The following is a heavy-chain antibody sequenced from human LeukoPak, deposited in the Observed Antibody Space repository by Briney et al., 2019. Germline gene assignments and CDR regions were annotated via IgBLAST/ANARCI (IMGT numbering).Heavy chain of an antibody. J-gene: IGHJ3*02. CDR2: IYLGDSDT. Sequence: GESLKISCKGSGYSSTSYWIGWVRQMPGKGLEWMGIIYLGDSDTRYSPSFQGQVTISADKSITTAHLQWRSLTASDTAMYYYASPLKYSSDAFDIWGQGTMVTVSS. CDR3: ASPLKYSSDAFDI. D-gene: IGHD5-18*01. CDR1: GYSSTSYW. V-gene: IGHV5-51*01.